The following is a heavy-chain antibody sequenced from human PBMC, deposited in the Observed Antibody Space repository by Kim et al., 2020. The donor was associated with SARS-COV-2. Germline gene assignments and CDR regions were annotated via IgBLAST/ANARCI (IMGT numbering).Heavy chain of an antibody. Sequence: GGSLRLSCAASGFTFSSYAMSWVRQAPGKGLEWVSAISGSGGSTYYADSVKGRFTISRDNSKNTLYPQMNSLRAEDTAVYYCAKDTHYIWGSYRSGAFDIWGQGTMVTVSS. CDR1: GFTFSSYA. CDR3: AKDTHYIWGSYRSGAFDI. J-gene: IGHJ3*02. CDR2: ISGSGGST. D-gene: IGHD3-16*02. V-gene: IGHV3-23*01.